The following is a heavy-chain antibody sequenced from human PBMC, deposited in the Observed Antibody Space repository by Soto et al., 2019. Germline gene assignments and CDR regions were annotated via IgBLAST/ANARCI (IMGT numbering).Heavy chain of an antibody. CDR3: GRFAARLYSGGWNWFDP. D-gene: IGHD6-19*01. CDR2: ISGSGGST. V-gene: IGHV3-23*01. J-gene: IGHJ5*02. CDR1: GFTFSSYA. Sequence: EVQLLESGGGLVQPGGSLRLSCAASGFTFSSYAMSWVRQAPGKGLEWVSAISGSGGSTYYADSVKGRFTISRDNSKNRLYLQMNGLRAEDTHVYYCGRFAARLYSGGWNWFDPWGQGTLVTVSS.